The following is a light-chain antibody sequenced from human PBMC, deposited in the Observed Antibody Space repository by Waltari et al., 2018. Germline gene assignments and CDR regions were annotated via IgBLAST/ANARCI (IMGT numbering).Light chain of an antibody. CDR1: QNVGNY. V-gene: IGKV3-11*01. Sequence: EIVFTQSPATLSLSPGEGATFSWRPSQNVGNYLAWYQQKPGQAPRLLIYDTSNGATGIPARFSGSGSATDFTRTISGLEPEDFAVYYCQHRSNWPLNFGGGTKVEIK. CDR2: DTS. CDR3: QHRSNWPLN. J-gene: IGKJ4*01.